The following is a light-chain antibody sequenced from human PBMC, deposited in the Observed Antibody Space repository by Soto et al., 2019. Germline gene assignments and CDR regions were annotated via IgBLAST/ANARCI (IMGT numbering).Light chain of an antibody. CDR1: QSVHRSY. V-gene: IGKV3-20*01. J-gene: IGKJ5*01. CDR3: QQYGSSIT. CDR2: GTS. Sequence: EIGLTQSPGTLSLSPGERATLSCRASQSVHRSYLAWYQQKPGQAPRLLIYGTSSRATGIPDRFSGSGSGTDFTLTISRLEPEDFAVFYCQQYGSSITFGHGTRLEIK.